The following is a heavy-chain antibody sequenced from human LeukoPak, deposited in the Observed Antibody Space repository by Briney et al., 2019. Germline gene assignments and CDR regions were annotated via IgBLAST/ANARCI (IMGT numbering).Heavy chain of an antibody. CDR2: INPSGGST. CDR1: GYTFTSYY. V-gene: IGHV1-46*01. J-gene: IGHJ6*02. Sequence: GASVKVSCKASGYTFTSYYMHWVRQAPGQGLEWMGIINPSGGSTSYAQKFQGRVTMTRDTSTSTVYMELSSLRSEGTAVYYCARDRRYDILTGYQHYYYYGMDVWGQGTTVTVSS. D-gene: IGHD3-9*01. CDR3: ARDRRYDILTGYQHYYYYGMDV.